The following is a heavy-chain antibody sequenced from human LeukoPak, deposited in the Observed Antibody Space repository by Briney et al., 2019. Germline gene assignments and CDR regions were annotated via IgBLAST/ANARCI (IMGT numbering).Heavy chain of an antibody. CDR1: EFTFSSYG. J-gene: IGHJ3*01. CDR3: ARSQRGARKGNDAFDV. Sequence: GGSLRLSCVSSEFTFSSYGMHWVRQGPGKGLEWVAVIWYDGSNQYYVDSVKGRFTISRDNSKNTLYLQMNSLRTDDTAVYYCARSQRGARKGNDAFDVWGQGTLVTVSS. D-gene: IGHD3-16*01. CDR2: IWYDGSNQ. V-gene: IGHV3-33*01.